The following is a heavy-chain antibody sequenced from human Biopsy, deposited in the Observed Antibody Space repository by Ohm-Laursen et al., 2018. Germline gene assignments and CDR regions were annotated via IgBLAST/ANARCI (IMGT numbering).Heavy chain of an antibody. J-gene: IGHJ3*02. D-gene: IGHD2-15*01. CDR3: VKIHCSGGSCYPNAFDM. CDR1: GFIFDDYA. Sequence: SLRLSCTASGFIFDDYAMHWVRQAPGKGLEWVSGISWNSVGIGYADSVKGRFTISRDNAKNFLYLQMNNLRPEDTALYYCVKIHCSGGSCYPNAFDMWGHGTRVTVS. CDR2: ISWNSVGI. V-gene: IGHV3-9*01.